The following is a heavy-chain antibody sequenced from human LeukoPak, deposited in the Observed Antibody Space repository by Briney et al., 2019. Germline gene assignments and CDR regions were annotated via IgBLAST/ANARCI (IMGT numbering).Heavy chain of an antibody. CDR2: ISGSGGTT. CDR3: AKDPDRASSRLVDY. J-gene: IGHJ4*02. V-gene: IGHV3-23*01. Sequence: PGGSLRLSCATSGFTFSNYAVSWVRQAPGKGLEWVSSISGSGGTTYYADSVKGRFTISRDNSKNTLYLQMNSLRAEDTAIYYCAKDPDRASSRLVDYGGEGTLVTVSS. CDR1: GFTFSNYA. D-gene: IGHD6-6*01.